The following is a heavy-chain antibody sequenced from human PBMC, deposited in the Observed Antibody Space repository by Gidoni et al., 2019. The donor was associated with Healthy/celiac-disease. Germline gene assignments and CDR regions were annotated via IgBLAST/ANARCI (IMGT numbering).Heavy chain of an antibody. Sequence: EVQLVESGGGLVEPGGSLSLSCAASGFTLSSYGMSWVRQAPGKGLGWLANIKQAVSDQYYVDSVKGRFTISRDNTKNSLYLQMNSLRAEDAAVYYCARDGSSGWYYFDYWGQGTLVTVSS. CDR3: ARDGSSGWYYFDY. D-gene: IGHD6-19*01. J-gene: IGHJ4*02. CDR1: GFTLSSYG. V-gene: IGHV3-7*01. CDR2: IKQAVSDQ.